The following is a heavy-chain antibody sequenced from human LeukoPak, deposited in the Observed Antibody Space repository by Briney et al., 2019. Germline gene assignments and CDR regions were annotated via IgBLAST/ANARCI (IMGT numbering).Heavy chain of an antibody. CDR2: ISGSGDTT. J-gene: IGHJ4*02. CDR1: GFTFSSYA. D-gene: IGHD2-2*01. Sequence: GGSLRLSCAASGFTFSSYAMSCVRLAPGKGLEWVSTISGSGDTTYYADSVRGRFTISRDNSKSTLYLQMNSLRAENTAVYYCARTPQKYCSSTTCYPDYWGQGTLVTVSS. V-gene: IGHV3-23*01. CDR3: ARTPQKYCSSTTCYPDY.